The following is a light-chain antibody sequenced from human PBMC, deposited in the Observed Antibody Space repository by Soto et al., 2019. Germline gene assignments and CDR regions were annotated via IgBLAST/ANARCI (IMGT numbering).Light chain of an antibody. CDR1: QSVSSD. CDR3: QQYNNWPRT. J-gene: IGKJ1*01. CDR2: GAS. Sequence: IVITHTPATLSLSPVAIPTFTCRASQSVSSDLAWYHQKPGQAPRLLIYGASTRATGIPARFSGSGSGTEFTLTINSLQSEDFAVYYCQQYNNWPRTFGQGTKVDIK. V-gene: IGKV3-15*01.